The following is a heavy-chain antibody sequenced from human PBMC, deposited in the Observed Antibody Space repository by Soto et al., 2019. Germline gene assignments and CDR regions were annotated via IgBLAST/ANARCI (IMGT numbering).Heavy chain of an antibody. CDR3: ARDPTIYIPGYFDY. CDR2: IWYDGSNK. D-gene: IGHD3-3*01. Sequence: GGSLRLSCAASGFTFSSYGMHWVRQAPGKGLEWVAVIWYDGSNKYYADSVKGRFTISRDNSKNTLYLQMNSLRAEDTAVYYCARDPTIYIPGYFDYWGQGTLVTVSS. V-gene: IGHV3-33*01. J-gene: IGHJ4*02. CDR1: GFTFSSYG.